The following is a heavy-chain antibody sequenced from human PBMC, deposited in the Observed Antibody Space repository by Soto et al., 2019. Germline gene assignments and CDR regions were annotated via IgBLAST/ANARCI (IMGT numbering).Heavy chain of an antibody. J-gene: IGHJ4*02. CDR3: ARGGGPFMNSVTNTFDY. D-gene: IGHD4-17*01. Sequence: GASLRLSCVDSVFCVSNNYMSWVRQAPGKGLDWVSVIFADGTTYYVDSVKGRFTISRHNSKNTLYLQMDSLRTEDTAVYYCARGGGPFMNSVTNTFDYWGQGT. CDR2: IFADGTT. CDR1: VFCVSNNY. V-gene: IGHV3-53*04.